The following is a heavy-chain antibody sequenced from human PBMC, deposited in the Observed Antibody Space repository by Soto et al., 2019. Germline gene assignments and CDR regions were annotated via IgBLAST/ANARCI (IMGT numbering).Heavy chain of an antibody. D-gene: IGHD5-12*01. CDR3: ARGTQSGRGYSGIRYYYYYGMDV. J-gene: IGHJ6*02. CDR2: IIPIFGTA. Sequence: SVKVSCKASGGTFSSYAISWVRQAPGQGXEWMGGIIPIFGTANYAQKFQGRVTITADESTSTAYMELSSLRSEDTAVYYCARGTQSGRGYSGIRYYYYYGMDVWGQGTTVTV. V-gene: IGHV1-69*13. CDR1: GGTFSSYA.